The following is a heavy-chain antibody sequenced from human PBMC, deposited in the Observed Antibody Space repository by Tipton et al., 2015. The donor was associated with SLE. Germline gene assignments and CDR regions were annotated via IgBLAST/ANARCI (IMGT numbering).Heavy chain of an antibody. D-gene: IGHD4-17*01. J-gene: IGHJ6*02. CDR1: GFTFSSYA. V-gene: IGHV3-30*04. CDR2: ISYDGSDK. CDR3: TRSPDYGDFYYYGMDV. Sequence: SGFTFSSYAMHWVRQAPGKGLEWVAVISYDGSDKYYADSVKGRCTISRDNSKSTLYLQMNSLGPEDTAVYYCTRSPDYGDFYYYGMDVWGQGTTVTVSS.